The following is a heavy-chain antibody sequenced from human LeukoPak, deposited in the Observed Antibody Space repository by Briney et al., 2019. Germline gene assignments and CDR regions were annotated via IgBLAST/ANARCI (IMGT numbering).Heavy chain of an antibody. Sequence: SETLSLTCAVYGGSFSGYYWSWIRQPPGKGLEWIGEINHSGSTNYNPSLKSRVTISVDTSKNQFSLKLSSVTAADTAVYYCARGGYYDSSGYKWGQGTLVTVSS. V-gene: IGHV4-34*01. CDR2: INHSGST. D-gene: IGHD3-22*01. CDR3: ARGGYYDSSGYK. CDR1: GGSFSGYY. J-gene: IGHJ4*02.